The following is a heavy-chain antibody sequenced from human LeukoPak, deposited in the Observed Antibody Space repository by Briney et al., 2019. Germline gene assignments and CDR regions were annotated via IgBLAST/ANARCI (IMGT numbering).Heavy chain of an antibody. Sequence: GGSLRLSCAAPGFTFSSYAMHWVRQAPGKGLEWVAVISYDGSNKYYADSVKGRFTISRDNSKNTLYLQMNSLRAEDTAVYYCARVGAGGYGDNRAFDIWGQGTMVTVSS. CDR3: ARVGAGGYGDNRAFDI. V-gene: IGHV3-30-3*01. J-gene: IGHJ3*02. D-gene: IGHD4-17*01. CDR2: ISYDGSNK. CDR1: GFTFSSYA.